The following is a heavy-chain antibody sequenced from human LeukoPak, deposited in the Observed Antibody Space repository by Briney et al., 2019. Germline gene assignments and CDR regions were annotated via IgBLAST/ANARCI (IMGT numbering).Heavy chain of an antibody. V-gene: IGHV6-1*01. CDR1: GDTVSSNSAT. J-gene: IGHJ4*02. Sequence: SQTLSLTCAISGDTVSSNSATWYWMRQSPSRGLECLGRTYYRSQWNSDYATSVKGRITISPDTSKNQFSLQLNSVAPEDTAVYYCMRGWNWSDNWCQGTLVTVSS. D-gene: IGHD1-1*01. CDR2: TYYRSQWNS. CDR3: MRGWNWSDN.